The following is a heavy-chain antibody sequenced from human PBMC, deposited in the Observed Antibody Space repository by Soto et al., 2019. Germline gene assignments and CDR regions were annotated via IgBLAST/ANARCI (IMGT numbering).Heavy chain of an antibody. CDR3: ARGGSGYHFDY. CDR2: IYHSGST. D-gene: IGHD5-12*01. V-gene: IGHV4-30-2*01. Sequence: SATLSITCAVSGGSISSGGYSWSWIRQPPGKGLEWIGYIYHSGSTYYNPSLKSRVTISVDRSKNQFSLKLSSVTAADTAVYYCARGGSGYHFDYWGQGTLVTVSS. CDR1: GGSISSGGYS. J-gene: IGHJ4*02.